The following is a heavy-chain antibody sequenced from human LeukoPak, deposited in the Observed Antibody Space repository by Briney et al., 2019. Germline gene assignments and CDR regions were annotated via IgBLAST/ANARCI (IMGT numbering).Heavy chain of an antibody. D-gene: IGHD4-17*01. CDR2: INPKNGAT. CDR1: GYTFTGFY. Sequence: ASVKVSCKPSGYTFTGFYIHWVRQAPGQGLQWMGWINPKNGATKYSQNFRGRVTMTRDTSLDTAYMELSSLTFDDTAIYYCARPTHRLTVTTAIDYWGQGTLVTVSS. CDR3: ARPTHRLTVTTAIDY. V-gene: IGHV1-2*02. J-gene: IGHJ4*02.